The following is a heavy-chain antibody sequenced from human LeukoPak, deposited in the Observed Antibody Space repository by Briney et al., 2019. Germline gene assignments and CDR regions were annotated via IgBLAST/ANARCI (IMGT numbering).Heavy chain of an antibody. Sequence: ETLSLTCTVSGGSIRSSYYYWGWIRQAPGKGLEWVSVIYAGDSTYYADSVEGRFIISRDNSKNTVYLQMDSLRAEDTAVYYCARDLGYCTNGVCHTRFDYWGQGTLVAVSS. CDR1: GGSIRSSYYY. V-gene: IGHV3-53*01. J-gene: IGHJ4*02. CDR2: IYAGDST. CDR3: ARDLGYCTNGVCHTRFDY. D-gene: IGHD2-8*01.